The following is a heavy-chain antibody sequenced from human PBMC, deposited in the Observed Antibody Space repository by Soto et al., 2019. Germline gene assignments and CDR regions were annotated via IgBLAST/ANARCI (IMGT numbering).Heavy chain of an antibody. CDR3: AKSITARPFDY. J-gene: IGHJ4*02. CDR1: GFTFNSHA. D-gene: IGHD6-6*01. Sequence: PGGSLRLSCGASGFTFNSHAMSWVRQVPGEGLEWVSTVTSSGGNTYYADSVKGRFTISRDNSKNTLYLQMNSLRADDTAVYYCAKSITARPFDYWGQGALVTVSS. V-gene: IGHV3-23*01. CDR2: VTSSGGNT.